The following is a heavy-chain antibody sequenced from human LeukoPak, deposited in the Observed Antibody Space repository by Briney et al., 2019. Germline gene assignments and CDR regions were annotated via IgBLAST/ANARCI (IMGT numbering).Heavy chain of an antibody. V-gene: IGHV1-8*01. CDR1: GYSFTSYN. Sequence: ASVKVSCKASGYSFTSYNINWGREATGQGREWMGWMNPNSGNTGYAQKFQGRVTMTRNTSISTAYMELSSLRSLDTAVYYCARGNRFDLWAQGPLVTVSS. J-gene: IGHJ5*02. CDR2: MNPNSGNT. CDR3: ARGNRFDL.